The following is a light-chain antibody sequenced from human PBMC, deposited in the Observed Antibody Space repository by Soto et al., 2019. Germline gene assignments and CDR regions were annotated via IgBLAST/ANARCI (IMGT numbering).Light chain of an antibody. Sequence: QSALTQPASVSGSPGQSITISCTGTSSDVGGYNYVSWYQQHPGKAPKLMIYEVSNRPSGVSNRFSGSKSGNTGSLTISGLQAEDEADYYCSSYTSSSSLNWVFGGGTQLTVL. J-gene: IGLJ3*02. CDR3: SSYTSSSSLNWV. CDR2: EVS. CDR1: SSDVGGYNY. V-gene: IGLV2-14*01.